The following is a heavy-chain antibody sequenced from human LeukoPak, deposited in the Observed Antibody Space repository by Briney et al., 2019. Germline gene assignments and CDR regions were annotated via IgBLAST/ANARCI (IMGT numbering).Heavy chain of an antibody. CDR3: ASNPGEGYYYMDV. D-gene: IGHD3-16*01. V-gene: IGHV4-4*07. CDR2: IYTSGST. Sequence: SETLSLTCTVSGGSISSYYWSWIRQPAGKGLEWIGRIYTSGSTNYNPSLKSRVTISVDKSKNQFSLKLSPVNAAAKDTYYCASNPGEGYYYMDVWGKGTTVTVSS. J-gene: IGHJ6*03. CDR1: GGSISSYY.